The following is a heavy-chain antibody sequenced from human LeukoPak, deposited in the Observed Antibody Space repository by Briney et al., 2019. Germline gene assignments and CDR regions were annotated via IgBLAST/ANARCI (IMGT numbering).Heavy chain of an antibody. CDR1: GGTFSSYA. Sequence: ASVKVSCKASGGTFSSYAISWVRQATGQGLEWMGWMNPNSGNTGYAQKFQGRVTMTRNTSISTAYMELSSLRSEDTAVYYCARGIADFWSGYEDYWGQGTLVTVSS. J-gene: IGHJ4*02. D-gene: IGHD3-3*01. CDR3: ARGIADFWSGYEDY. CDR2: MNPNSGNT. V-gene: IGHV1-8*02.